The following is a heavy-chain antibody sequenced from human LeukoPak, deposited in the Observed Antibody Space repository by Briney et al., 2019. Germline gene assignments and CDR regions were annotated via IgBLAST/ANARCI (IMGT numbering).Heavy chain of an antibody. CDR2: ISSSGRTI. Sequence: PGGSLRLSCAASGFTFSNYEMNWVRQAPGKGLECISYISSSGRTIYYADSLKGRFTVSRDNAKNSLYLRMNNLRAEDTAVYYCARGEYYFDYWGQGTLVTVSS. V-gene: IGHV3-48*03. J-gene: IGHJ4*02. CDR3: ARGEYYFDY. CDR1: GFTFSNYE.